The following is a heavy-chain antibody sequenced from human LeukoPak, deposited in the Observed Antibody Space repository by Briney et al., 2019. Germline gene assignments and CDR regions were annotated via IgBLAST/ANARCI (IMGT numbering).Heavy chain of an antibody. CDR1: GYTFTSYG. J-gene: IGHJ4*02. V-gene: IGHV1-18*01. CDR3: ARVPRGVVVVAASAVDY. CDR2: ISAYNGNT. Sequence: ASVKVSCKASGYTFTSYGISWVRQAPGQGLEWMGWISAYNGNTNYAQKLQGRVTMTTDTSTSTAYMELRSLRSDDTAAYYCARVPRGVVVVAASAVDYWGQGTLVTVSS. D-gene: IGHD2-15*01.